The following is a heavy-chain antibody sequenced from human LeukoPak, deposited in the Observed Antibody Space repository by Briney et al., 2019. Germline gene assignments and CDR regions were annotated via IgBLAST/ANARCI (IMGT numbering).Heavy chain of an antibody. J-gene: IGHJ4*02. V-gene: IGHV4-39*01. D-gene: IGHD3-22*01. CDR3: ARSHPDYYDSSGYLFDY. Sequence: SETLSLTCTVSGGSISRSSYYWGWIRQPPGKGLEWIGSIYYSGSTYYNPSLKSRVTISVDTSKNQFSLKLSSVTAADTAVYYCARSHPDYYDSSGYLFDYWGQGTLVTVSS. CDR2: IYYSGST. CDR1: GGSISRSSYY.